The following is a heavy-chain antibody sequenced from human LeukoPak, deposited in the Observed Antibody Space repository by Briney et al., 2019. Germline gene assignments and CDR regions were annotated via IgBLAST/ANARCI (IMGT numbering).Heavy chain of an antibody. CDR3: AKFGCSSTSCYIDYYYYMDV. J-gene: IGHJ6*03. V-gene: IGHV3-23*01. Sequence: GGSLRLSCAASGFTFSSYAMSWVRQAPGKGLEWVSAISGSGGSTYYADSVKGRFTISRDNSKNTLYLQMNSLRAEDTAVYYCAKFGCSSTSCYIDYYYYMDVWGKGTTVTVSS. D-gene: IGHD2-2*02. CDR2: ISGSGGST. CDR1: GFTFSSYA.